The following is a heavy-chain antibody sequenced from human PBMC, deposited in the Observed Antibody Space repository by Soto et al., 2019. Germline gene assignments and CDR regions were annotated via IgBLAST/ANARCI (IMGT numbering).Heavy chain of an antibody. V-gene: IGHV3-74*01. CDR2: INADGTST. J-gene: IGHJ4*02. Sequence: LRLSFAASGFTFSNSWMHWVRQVSGKGLEWVSRINADGTSTSYADSVKGRFTISRDNAKNTLYLHVNSLRAEDTAVYYCVKVLARGVGVPRFYFDSWGQGALVTVSS. CDR1: GFTFSNSW. D-gene: IGHD2-2*01. CDR3: VKVLARGVGVPRFYFDS.